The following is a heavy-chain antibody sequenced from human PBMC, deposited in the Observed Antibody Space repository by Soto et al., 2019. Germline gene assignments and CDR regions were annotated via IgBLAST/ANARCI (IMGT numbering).Heavy chain of an antibody. CDR3: AREGPRPYYYYGMDV. V-gene: IGHV1-18*01. Sequence: QVQLVQSGAEVKKPGASVKVSCKSSGYTFTMSGISWVRQAPGQGLEWTGWISGYNGNTNYEQKFQDRGTMTTDTSTNTAYMELRSLRSDDTAVYYCAREGPRPYYYYGMDVWGQGTTVTVSS. J-gene: IGHJ6*02. CDR1: GYTFTMSG. CDR2: ISGYNGNT.